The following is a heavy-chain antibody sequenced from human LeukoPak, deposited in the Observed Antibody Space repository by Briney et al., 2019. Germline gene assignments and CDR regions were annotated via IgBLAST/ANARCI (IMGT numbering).Heavy chain of an antibody. CDR3: TTDHGIGSSRGAFDI. CDR2: IKSKTDGGTT. J-gene: IGHJ3*02. D-gene: IGHD1-26*01. V-gene: IGHV3-15*01. CDR1: GFTFNNFG. Sequence: GGSLRLSCEASGFTFNNFGMHWVRQAPGKGLEWVDRIKSKTDGGTTDYAAPVKGRFTISRDDSKNTLYLQMNSLKTEDTAVYYCTTDHGIGSSRGAFDIWGQGTMVTVSS.